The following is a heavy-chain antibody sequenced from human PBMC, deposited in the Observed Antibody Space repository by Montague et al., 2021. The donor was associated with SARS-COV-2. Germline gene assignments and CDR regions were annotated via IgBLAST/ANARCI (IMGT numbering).Heavy chain of an antibody. J-gene: IGHJ4*02. Sequence: SLRLSCAASGITFNRHGMHWVRQAPGKGLEWVAVIWYDGSKRFYSDSVRGRFTISRDNSKNTVYLQINSLSVEDTAVYYCASAYHDYGLDNWGQGTLVTVSS. D-gene: IGHD3-16*01. CDR1: GITFNRHG. CDR3: ASAYHDYGLDN. V-gene: IGHV3-33*01. CDR2: IWYDGSKR.